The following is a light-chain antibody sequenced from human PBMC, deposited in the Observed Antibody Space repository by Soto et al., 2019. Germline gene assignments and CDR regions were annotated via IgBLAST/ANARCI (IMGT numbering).Light chain of an antibody. Sequence: QSVLTQPHSASGTPGQRLIISCSGSNSNIGSHTVNWYHHVPGTAPRLLIYDDDERPSGVPDRFSGSKSGTSASLAISGLLAEDEAYYFCTAWDDSLHGRVFGGGTQLTVL. CDR2: DDD. CDR3: TAWDDSLHGRV. V-gene: IGLV1-44*01. J-gene: IGLJ3*02. CDR1: NSNIGSHT.